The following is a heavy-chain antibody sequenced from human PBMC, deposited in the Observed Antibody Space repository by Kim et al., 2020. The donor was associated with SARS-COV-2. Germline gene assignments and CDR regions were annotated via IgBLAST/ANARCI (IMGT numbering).Heavy chain of an antibody. V-gene: IGHV3-53*01. J-gene: IGHJ4*02. D-gene: IGHD4-17*01. Sequence: YYADSVGGRFIISRDDSKNTLYLQMSSLRVEDTAVYYCARAPSYGDYGFDYWGQGTLVTVSS. CDR3: ARAPSYGDYGFDY.